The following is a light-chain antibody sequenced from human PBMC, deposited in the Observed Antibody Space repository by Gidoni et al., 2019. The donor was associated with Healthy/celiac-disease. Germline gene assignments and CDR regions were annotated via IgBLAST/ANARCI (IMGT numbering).Light chain of an antibody. CDR3: QQSYSTPPWT. J-gene: IGKJ1*01. CDR1: QSISSY. Sequence: DIQMTQSPSSLSASVGDRVTITCRASQSISSYLNWYQQKPGKAPKLLIYAASSLQSGVPSRFSGSGSGIDFTLTISSLQPEDFATYYCQQSYSTPPWTFXXXTKVEIK. V-gene: IGKV1-39*01. CDR2: AAS.